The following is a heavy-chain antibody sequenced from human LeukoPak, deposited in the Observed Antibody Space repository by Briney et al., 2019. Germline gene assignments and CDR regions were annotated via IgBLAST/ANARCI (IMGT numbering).Heavy chain of an antibody. CDR2: INGSGDST. J-gene: IGHJ4*02. CDR1: GFTFSSYA. Sequence: GGPLRLSCAASGFTFSSYAMRWVRQAPGKGLEWVSAINGSGDSTYYADSVKGRFTISRDNSKNTLYLQMNSLRAEDTAVYYCADSNYWYPVDYWGQGDLVSVSS. D-gene: IGHD4-11*01. CDR3: ADSNYWYPVDY. V-gene: IGHV3-23*01.